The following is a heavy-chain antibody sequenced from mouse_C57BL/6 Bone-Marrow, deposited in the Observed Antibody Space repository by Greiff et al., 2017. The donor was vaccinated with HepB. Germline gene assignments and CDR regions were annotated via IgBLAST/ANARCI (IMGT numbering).Heavy chain of an antibody. CDR1: GYTFTSYG. CDR2: IYPRSGNT. J-gene: IGHJ4*01. CDR3: ASSGVYFCGSSPRDC. Sequence: QVQLQQSGAELARPGASVKLSCKASGYTFTSYGISWVKQRTGQGLEWIGEIYPRSGNTYYNEKFKGKATLTADKSSSTAYMDLRSLTSEASSVYFCASSGVYFCGSSPRDCWGRGTSVTVSS. V-gene: IGHV1-81*01. D-gene: IGHD1-1*01.